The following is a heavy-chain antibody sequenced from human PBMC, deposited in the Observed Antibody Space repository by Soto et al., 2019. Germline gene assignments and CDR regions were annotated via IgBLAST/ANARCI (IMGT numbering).Heavy chain of an antibody. CDR2: IYYSGST. V-gene: IGHV4-59*06. Sequence: SETLSLTCTVSGGSISSYYWSWIRQPPGKGLEWIGYIYYSGSTYYNPSLKSRVTISVDTSKNQFSLKLSSVTAADTAVYYCARVRRTVVTNWFDPWGQGTLVTVSS. CDR1: GGSISSYY. D-gene: IGHD2-15*01. J-gene: IGHJ5*02. CDR3: ARVRRTVVTNWFDP.